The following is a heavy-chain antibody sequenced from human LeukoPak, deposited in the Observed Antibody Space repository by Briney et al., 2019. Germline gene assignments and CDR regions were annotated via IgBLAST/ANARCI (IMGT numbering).Heavy chain of an antibody. CDR2: IYPGDSDT. J-gene: IGHJ4*02. D-gene: IGHD3-3*01. V-gene: IGHV5-51*01. CDR1: GYPFSSYW. Sequence: SGESLKISCKGSGYPFSSYWIGWVRQMPGKGLEWMGIIYPGDSDTRYSPSLQGQVTISVDTSIGTAYLQWSSLKASDTAIYYCARQNDFRLDYWGQGTLVTVSS. CDR3: ARQNDFRLDY.